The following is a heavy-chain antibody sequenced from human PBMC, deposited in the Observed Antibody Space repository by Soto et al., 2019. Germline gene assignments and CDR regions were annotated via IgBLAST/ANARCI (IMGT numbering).Heavy chain of an antibody. Sequence: GASVKVSCKASGYTFTGYYMHWVRQAPGQGLEWMGWMNPNSGNTGYAQKFQGRVTMTRNTSISTAYMELSGLRSEDTAVYYCARAVYDILTGPDAFDIWGQGTMVTVSS. J-gene: IGHJ3*02. CDR1: GYTFTGYY. D-gene: IGHD3-9*01. CDR3: ARAVYDILTGPDAFDI. CDR2: MNPNSGNT. V-gene: IGHV1-8*02.